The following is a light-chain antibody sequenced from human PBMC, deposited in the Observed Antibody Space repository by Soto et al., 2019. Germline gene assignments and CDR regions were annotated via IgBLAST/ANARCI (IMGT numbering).Light chain of an antibody. CDR1: QGISNS. J-gene: IGKJ3*01. CDR2: SAS. Sequence: DVQMTQSPSSLSASVGDNVTITCRASQGISNSLAWYQQTPGKVPKLLIYSASTLQSGVPSRFSGSGSGTVFTLTINSLQPEDVASYYCQEYNSAPFTFGPGTKVDLK. CDR3: QEYNSAPFT. V-gene: IGKV1-27*01.